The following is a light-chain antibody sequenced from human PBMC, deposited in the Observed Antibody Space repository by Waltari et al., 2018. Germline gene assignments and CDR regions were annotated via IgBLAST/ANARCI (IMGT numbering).Light chain of an antibody. CDR1: QSIGDY. J-gene: IGKJ1*01. Sequence: DIQLTQSPSSLSASVGDRLTTPCRASQSIGDYLNWYQRKPGKAPNLLIYRASSLQSGVPSRFSGSGSGTEFTLTISSLQPDDFATYYCQEDYDAPWTFGQGTKVDI. CDR3: QEDYDAPWT. V-gene: IGKV1-39*01. CDR2: RAS.